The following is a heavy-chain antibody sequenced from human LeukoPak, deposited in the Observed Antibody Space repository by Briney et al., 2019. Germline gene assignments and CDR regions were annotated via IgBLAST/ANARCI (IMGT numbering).Heavy chain of an antibody. CDR3: ARVDGSYALDY. CDR2: IYSGGST. V-gene: IGHV3-53*01. CDR1: GFTVSSSY. D-gene: IGHD1-26*01. J-gene: IGHJ4*02. Sequence: PGGSLRLSCAASGFTVSSSYMSWVRQAPGKGLEWVSVIYSGGSTYYADSVKGRFTISRDNSKNTLYLQMNSLRAEDTAVYYCARVDGSYALDYWGQGTLVTVSS.